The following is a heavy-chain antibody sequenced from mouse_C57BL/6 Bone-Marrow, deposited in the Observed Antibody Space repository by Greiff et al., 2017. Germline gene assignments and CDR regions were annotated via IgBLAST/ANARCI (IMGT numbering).Heavy chain of an antibody. CDR3: ARIYGYYDYYAMDY. Sequence: QVTLKESGPGILQPSQTLSLTCSFSGFSLRTFGMGVGWIRQPSGKGLEWLAHIWWDDDKYYNPALKRRLTISKDTSTNQVFLKIANVDTADTATYYCARIYGYYDYYAMDYWGQGTSVTVSS. J-gene: IGHJ4*01. CDR2: IWWDDDK. CDR1: GFSLRTFGMG. D-gene: IGHD2-3*01. V-gene: IGHV8-8*01.